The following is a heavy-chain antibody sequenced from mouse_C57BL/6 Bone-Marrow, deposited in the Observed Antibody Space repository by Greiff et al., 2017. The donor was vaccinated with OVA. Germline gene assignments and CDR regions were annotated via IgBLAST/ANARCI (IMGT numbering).Heavy chain of an antibody. CDR1: GYAFSSSW. D-gene: IGHD1-1*01. V-gene: IGHV1-82*01. J-gene: IGHJ1*03. CDR3: ARGGTVVADWYFDV. Sequence: QVQLQQSGPELVKPGASVKISCKASGYAFSSSWMNWVKQRPGKGLEWIGRIYPGDGDTNYNGKFKGKATLTADKSSSTAYMQLSSLTSEDSAVYFLARGGTVVADWYFDVWGTGTTVTVSS. CDR2: IYPGDGDT.